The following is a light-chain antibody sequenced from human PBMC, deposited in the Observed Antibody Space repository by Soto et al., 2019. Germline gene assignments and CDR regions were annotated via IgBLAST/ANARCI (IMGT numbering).Light chain of an antibody. CDR3: QQDGSSPPIT. CDR1: QSVSSNY. J-gene: IGKJ5*01. Sequence: EIVLTQSPGTLSLSPGERATLSCRASQSVSSNYLAWYQQKPGQAPRLLIYGASNRATGTPDRFSGSGSGTDFTLTISRLESEDFAVYYCQQDGSSPPITFGQGTRLEIK. CDR2: GAS. V-gene: IGKV3-20*01.